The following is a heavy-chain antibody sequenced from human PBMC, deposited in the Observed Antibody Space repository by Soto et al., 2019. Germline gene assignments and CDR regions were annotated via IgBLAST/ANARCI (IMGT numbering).Heavy chain of an antibody. CDR1: GGTFSSYA. V-gene: IGHV1-69*13. CDR3: ARDNWGRRHSSSAFDY. Sequence: GASVKVSCKASGGTFSSYAISWVRQAPGRGLEWMGGIIPIFGTANYAQKFQGRVTITADESTSTAYMELSSLRSEDTAVYYCARDNWGRRHSSSAFDYWGPGTLVTVSS. CDR2: IIPIFGTA. D-gene: IGHD6-6*01. J-gene: IGHJ4*02.